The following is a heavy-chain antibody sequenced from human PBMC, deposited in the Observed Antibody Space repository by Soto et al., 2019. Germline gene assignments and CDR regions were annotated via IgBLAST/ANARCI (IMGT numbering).Heavy chain of an antibody. CDR2: IYPGDSDT. CDR1: GYSFTSYW. CDR3: ARHEGYYGSPAAGLFDY. V-gene: IGHV5-51*01. J-gene: IGHJ4*02. D-gene: IGHD3-10*01. Sequence: PGESLKISCKGSGYSFTSYWIGWVRQMPGKGLEWMGIIYPGDSDTRYSPSFQGQVTISADKSISTAYLQWSSLKALDTAFYYCARHEGYYGSPAAGLFDYWGQGTLVTVSS.